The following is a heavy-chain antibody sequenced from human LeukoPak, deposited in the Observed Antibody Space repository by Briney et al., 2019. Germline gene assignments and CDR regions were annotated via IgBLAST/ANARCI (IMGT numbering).Heavy chain of an antibody. J-gene: IGHJ6*03. CDR1: GGPFNNFY. D-gene: IGHD6-19*01. Sequence: KTSETLSLTCTVSGGPFNNFYWSWLRQFAGKGLEWIGRIYTTGSTNYNPSLKSRVTMSVDTSKNQFSLRLSSVTAADTAVYYCARGYSSGWYYVDAWGTGTTVTVSS. CDR3: ARGYSSGWYYVDA. V-gene: IGHV4-4*07. CDR2: IYTTGST.